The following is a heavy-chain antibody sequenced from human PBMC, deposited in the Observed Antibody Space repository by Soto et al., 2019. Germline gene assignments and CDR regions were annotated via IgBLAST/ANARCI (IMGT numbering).Heavy chain of an antibody. V-gene: IGHV3-7*01. CDR3: AKGSVLAAGIMEV. J-gene: IGHJ6*02. D-gene: IGHD1-20*01. CDR2: IKQDGSEK. Sequence: EMQLVESGGGLVQPGGSLRLSCAASGFSFSNYWMNWVRQAPGKGLEWVANIKQDGSEKYYVDSLKGRSTISRDNAKNSLYLQMDSLRAEDTAVYYCAKGSVLAAGIMEVWGQGTTVTVSS. CDR1: GFSFSNYW.